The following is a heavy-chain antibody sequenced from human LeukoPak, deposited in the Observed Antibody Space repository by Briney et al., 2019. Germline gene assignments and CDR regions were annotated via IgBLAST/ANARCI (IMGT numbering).Heavy chain of an antibody. J-gene: IGHJ5*02. CDR1: GFTFSSYA. V-gene: IGHV3-23*01. CDR2: ISGSGGST. Sequence: PGGSLRLSCAASGFTFSSYAMSWVRQAPGRGLEWVSAISGSGGSTYYADSVKGRFTISRDNSKNTMYLQMNSLRAEDTAVYYCAKVQSVVAATRLSKQLNNWFDPWGQGTLVTVSS. D-gene: IGHD2-15*01. CDR3: AKVQSVVAATRLSKQLNNWFDP.